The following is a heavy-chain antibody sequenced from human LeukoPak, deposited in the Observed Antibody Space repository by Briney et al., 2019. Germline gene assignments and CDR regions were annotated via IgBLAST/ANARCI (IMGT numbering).Heavy chain of an antibody. Sequence: GGSLRLSCAASGFTFSSYWMHWVRQAPGKGLEWVSGIIGGAGSTYYADSVKGRFTISGDNSKNTLFLQMNSLRAEDTAVYYCAHGAMYQLDYWGQGTLVTVSS. V-gene: IGHV3-23*01. D-gene: IGHD2-2*01. J-gene: IGHJ4*02. CDR2: IIGGAGST. CDR3: AHGAMYQLDY. CDR1: GFTFSSYW.